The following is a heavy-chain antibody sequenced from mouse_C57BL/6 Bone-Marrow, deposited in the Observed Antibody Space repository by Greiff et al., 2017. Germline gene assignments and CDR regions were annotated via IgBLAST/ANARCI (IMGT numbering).Heavy chain of an antibody. Sequence: VQLQQSGAELVRPGASVTLSCKASGYTFTDYEIHWVKQTPVHGLEWIGAIDPETGGTAYNQKFKGKAILTADKSSSTAYMELRSLTSEDSAVYYCTREGFDYWGQGTTLTVSS. CDR3: TREGFDY. J-gene: IGHJ2*01. CDR2: IDPETGGT. CDR1: GYTFTDYE. V-gene: IGHV1-15*01.